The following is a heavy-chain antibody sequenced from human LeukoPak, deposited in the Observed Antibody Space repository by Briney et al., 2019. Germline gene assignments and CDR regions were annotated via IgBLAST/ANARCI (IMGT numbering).Heavy chain of an antibody. CDR3: GTRRYSSSTNCWSDNYGIDV. CDR2: IYPGDSDT. V-gene: IGHV5-51*01. D-gene: IGHD2-2*01. CDR1: GYRFTNLW. J-gene: IGHJ6*02. Sequence: GESLKIPCQGPGYRFTNLWFTWVRQMPGKGLEWMGIIYPGDSDTRYSPSFQGQVTISADKSISTAYLQWSSLKASDTAMYYCGTRRYSSSTNCWSDNYGIDVWGQGTTVTVSS.